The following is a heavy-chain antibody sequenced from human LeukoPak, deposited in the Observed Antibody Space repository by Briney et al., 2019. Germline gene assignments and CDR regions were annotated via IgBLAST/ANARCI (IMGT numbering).Heavy chain of an antibody. CDR3: ARSSPNIRYYYMDV. CDR2: IYYSGST. Sequence: PSETLSLTCTVSGGSISSYYWSWIRQPPGKGLEWIGYIYYSGSTNYNPSLKSRVTISVDTSKNQFSLKLSSVTAADTAVYYCARSSPNIRYYYMDVWGKGTTVTVSS. J-gene: IGHJ6*03. D-gene: IGHD2/OR15-2a*01. CDR1: GGSISSYY. V-gene: IGHV4-59*01.